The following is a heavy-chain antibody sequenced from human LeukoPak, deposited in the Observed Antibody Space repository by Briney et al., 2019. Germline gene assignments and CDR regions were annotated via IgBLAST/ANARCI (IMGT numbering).Heavy chain of an antibody. J-gene: IGHJ3*02. CDR2: IYTSGST. V-gene: IGHV4-4*07. CDR3: ARAPHYGANSGAFDI. Sequence: PSETLSLTCTVSGGSISSYYWSWIRQPAGKGLEWIGRIYTSGSTNYNPSLKSRVTISVDTSKNQFSLKLNSVTAADTAVYYCARAPHYGANSGAFDIWGQGTMVTVSS. D-gene: IGHD4-23*01. CDR1: GGSISSYY.